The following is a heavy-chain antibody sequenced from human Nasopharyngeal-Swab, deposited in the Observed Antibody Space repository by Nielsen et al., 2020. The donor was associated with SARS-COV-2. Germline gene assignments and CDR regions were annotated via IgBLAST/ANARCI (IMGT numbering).Heavy chain of an antibody. CDR1: GFTFSSYE. D-gene: IGHD3-16*01. J-gene: IGHJ5*01. Sequence: GESLKISCAASGFTFSSYEMNWVRQAPGKGLEWVSAVSGRGDSTYYADSVKGRFTISRDNSKNTVYLQMNSLRAEDTAVYYCAKARGGNWIDPWGQGTLVTVSS. CDR2: VSGRGDST. V-gene: IGHV3-23*01. CDR3: AKARGGNWIDP.